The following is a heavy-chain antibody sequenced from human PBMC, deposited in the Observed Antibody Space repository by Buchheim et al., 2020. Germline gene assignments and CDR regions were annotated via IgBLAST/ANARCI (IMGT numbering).Heavy chain of an antibody. CDR3: ARDIYDVVVIPIPDY. D-gene: IGHD3-22*01. J-gene: IGHJ4*02. Sequence: VQLVESGGGVVQPGGSLRLSCAASGFTFSSYWMSWVRQAPGKGLEWVANIKQDGSEKYYVDSVKGRFTISRDNAKNSLYLQMNSRRAEDTAVYYCARDIYDVVVIPIPDYWGQGTL. V-gene: IGHV3-7*01. CDR2: IKQDGSEK. CDR1: GFTFSSYW.